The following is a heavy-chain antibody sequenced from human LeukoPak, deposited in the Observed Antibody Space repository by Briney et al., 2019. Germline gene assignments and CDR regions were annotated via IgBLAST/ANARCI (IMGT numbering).Heavy chain of an antibody. Sequence: GESLQISCKGSGYSFTSYWIGWVRQMPGKGLEWMGIIYPGDSDTRYSPSFQGQVTISADKSISTAYLQWSSLKASGTAMYYCARGIAVAGTGYYFDYWGQGTLVTVSS. CDR1: GYSFTSYW. CDR2: IYPGDSDT. V-gene: IGHV5-51*01. D-gene: IGHD6-19*01. CDR3: ARGIAVAGTGYYFDY. J-gene: IGHJ4*02.